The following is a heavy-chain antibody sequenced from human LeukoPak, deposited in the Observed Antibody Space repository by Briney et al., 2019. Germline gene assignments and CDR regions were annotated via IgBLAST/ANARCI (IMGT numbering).Heavy chain of an antibody. J-gene: IGHJ5*02. CDR1: GYTFTSYG. V-gene: IGHV1-18*01. Sequence: ASVKVSCKSSGYTFTSYGISWVRRAPGQGLEWMGWISAYNGNTNYAQKLQGRVTMTTDTSTSTAYMELRSLRSDDTAVYYCARSVTTHNWFDPWGQGTLVTVSS. CDR3: ARSVTTHNWFDP. D-gene: IGHD4-4*01. CDR2: ISAYNGNT.